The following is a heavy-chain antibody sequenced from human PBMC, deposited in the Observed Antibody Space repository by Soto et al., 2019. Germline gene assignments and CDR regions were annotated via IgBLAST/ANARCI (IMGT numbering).Heavy chain of an antibody. Sequence: EVQLLESGGGLVQPGGSLRLSCAASGFTFSNHAMSWVRQAPGKGLEWVSGISDSGGFTYYADSVKGRFSMSRDNSKNTLYLQMKNLRAEDTAVYFCAKRQGIGAAAKNFDFWGQGTLVTVSS. D-gene: IGHD6-13*01. J-gene: IGHJ4*02. V-gene: IGHV3-23*01. CDR3: AKRQGIGAAAKNFDF. CDR1: GFTFSNHA. CDR2: ISDSGGFT.